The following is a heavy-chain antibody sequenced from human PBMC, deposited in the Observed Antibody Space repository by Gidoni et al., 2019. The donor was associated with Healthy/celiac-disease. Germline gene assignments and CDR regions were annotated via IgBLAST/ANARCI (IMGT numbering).Heavy chain of an antibody. V-gene: IGHV4-61*02. CDR1: GGSISSGSYY. D-gene: IGHD3-10*01. J-gene: IGHJ4*02. Sequence: QVQLQESGPGLVKPSQTLSLTCTVSGGSISSGSYYWSWIRQPAGKGLEWIGRIYTSGSTNYNPSLKSRVTISVDTSKNQFSLKLSSVTAADTAVYYCATNYYGSGSYFLDYWGQGTLVTVSS. CDR2: IYTSGST. CDR3: ATNYYGSGSYFLDY.